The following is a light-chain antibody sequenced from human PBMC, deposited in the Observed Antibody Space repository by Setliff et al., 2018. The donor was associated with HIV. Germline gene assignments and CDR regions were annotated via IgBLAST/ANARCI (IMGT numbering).Light chain of an antibody. CDR1: TSDVGSYNY. J-gene: IGLJ1*01. CDR3: CSYAGSYTFPDV. CDR2: DVT. V-gene: IGLV2-11*01. Sequence: QSALTQPRSVSGSPGQSVTISCTGTTSDVGSYNYVSWYQQHPGKAPKLMIYDVTKRPSGVPDRFSGSKSGNTASLTISGLQAEDEADYCCCSYAGSYTFPDVVGTGTKVTVL.